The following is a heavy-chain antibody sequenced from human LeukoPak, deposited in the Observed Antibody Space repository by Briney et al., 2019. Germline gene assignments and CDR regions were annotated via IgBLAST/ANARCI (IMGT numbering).Heavy chain of an antibody. Sequence: ASVKVSCKVSGYTFTDYYMHWVQQAPGKGLEWMGLVDPEDGETIYAEKFQGRVTITADTSTDTAYMELSSLRSEETAVYYCATREASSIAALYWGQGTLVTVSS. J-gene: IGHJ4*02. CDR2: VDPEDGET. D-gene: IGHD6-6*01. V-gene: IGHV1-69-2*01. CDR3: ATREASSIAALY. CDR1: GYTFTDYY.